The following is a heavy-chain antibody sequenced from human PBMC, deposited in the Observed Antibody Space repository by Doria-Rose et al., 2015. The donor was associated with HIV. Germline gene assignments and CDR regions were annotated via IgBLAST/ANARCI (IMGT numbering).Heavy chain of an antibody. V-gene: IGHV1-3*01. Sequence: QVQLVQSGAEVKKPGASVKVSFTTFGYTFTNYAIHWVRQAPGQRLEWMGLINVGNGATKYPQRVQGRVTITRDTSASTANMDLRSLKSEDTAGYSGTRGPGSGGTSHWNWFDPWGQGTLVTVSS. J-gene: IGHJ5*02. D-gene: IGHD2-15*01. CDR3: TRGPGSGGTSHWNWFDP. CDR2: INVGNGAT. CDR1: GYTFTNYA.